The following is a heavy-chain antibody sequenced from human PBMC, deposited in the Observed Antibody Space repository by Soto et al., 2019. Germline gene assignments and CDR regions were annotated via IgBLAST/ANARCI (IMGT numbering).Heavy chain of an antibody. CDR2: IDSDGSII. CDR3: ARDPSIVAVTGRIYYYYGMDV. Sequence: AGSLRLSCAASGFTFSTYWIHWVRQIPEKVLVRVSHIDSDGSIITYAHSVKGRFTISRDNAKNSLYLQMNSLRAEDTAVYYCARDPSIVAVTGRIYYYYGMDVWGQGTTVTVSS. V-gene: IGHV3-74*01. J-gene: IGHJ6*02. D-gene: IGHD2-21*02. CDR1: GFTFSTYW.